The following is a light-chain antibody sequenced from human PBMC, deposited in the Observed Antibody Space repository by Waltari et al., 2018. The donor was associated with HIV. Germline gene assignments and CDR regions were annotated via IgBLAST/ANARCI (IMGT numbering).Light chain of an antibody. V-gene: IGLV2-14*01. CDR1: SSDLGAYNY. CDR3: SSYTTIYTWV. Sequence: QSALTQPASVSGSPGPSITISCTGTSSDLGAYNYVSWFQHHPTKAPKLIIFDVSYRTSGVSNRCSCSKSCNTASLTISELQAEDEADYYCSSYTTIYTWVFGGGTKLTVL. CDR2: DVS. J-gene: IGLJ3*02.